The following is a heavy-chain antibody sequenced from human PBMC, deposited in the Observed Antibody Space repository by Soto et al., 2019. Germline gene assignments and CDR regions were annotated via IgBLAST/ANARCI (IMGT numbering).Heavy chain of an antibody. Sequence: QVQLVQSGAEVKKPGSSVKVSCKASGGTFSSYTISWVRQAPGQGLEWMGRIIPILGIANYAQKFQGRVPMTADKSTSTAYMELSSLRSEDTAVYYCARGDSSSWYTFDYWGQGTLVTVSS. CDR3: ARGDSSSWYTFDY. D-gene: IGHD6-13*01. V-gene: IGHV1-69*02. CDR2: IIPILGIA. J-gene: IGHJ4*02. CDR1: GGTFSSYT.